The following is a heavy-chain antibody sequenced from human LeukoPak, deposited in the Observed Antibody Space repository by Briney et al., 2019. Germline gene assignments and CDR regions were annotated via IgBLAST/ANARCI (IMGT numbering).Heavy chain of an antibody. CDR2: ISSSGSTI. D-gene: IGHD6-19*01. CDR1: GFTFSDYY. Sequence: GGSLRLSCAASGFTFSDYYMSWIRQAPGKGLEWVSYISSSGSTIYYADSVKGRFTISRDNAKNSLYLQMNSLRAEDTAVYYCARGRGLRYPQAVAGDYYYYGMDVWGQGTTVTVSS. J-gene: IGHJ6*02. V-gene: IGHV3-11*01. CDR3: ARGRGLRYPQAVAGDYYYYGMDV.